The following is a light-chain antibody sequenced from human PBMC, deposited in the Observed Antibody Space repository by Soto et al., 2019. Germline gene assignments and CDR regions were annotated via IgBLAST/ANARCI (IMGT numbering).Light chain of an antibody. J-gene: IGKJ5*01. CDR2: DAS. CDR1: QNVNKW. Sequence: DIQMTQSPSTLSASVGDRVTITCRASQNVNKWLAWFQQKPGKVPKLLIFDASTLQTGVPSRFGGGGSGTEFTLTISSLQPDDFATYYCQQYNSYPITFGQGTRLEIK. V-gene: IGKV1-5*01. CDR3: QQYNSYPIT.